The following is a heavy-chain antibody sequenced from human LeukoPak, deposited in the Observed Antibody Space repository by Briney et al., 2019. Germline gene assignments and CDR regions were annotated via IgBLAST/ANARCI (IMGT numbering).Heavy chain of an antibody. CDR2: INHSGST. CDR1: GGSFSGYY. J-gene: IGHJ4*02. D-gene: IGHD3-3*01. Sequence: SETLSLTCAVYGGSFSGYYWSWIRQPPGKGLEWIGEINHSGSTNYNPSLKSRVTISVDTSKNQFSLKLSSVTAADTAVYYCARITIFGVIDYWGQGTLVTVSS. V-gene: IGHV4-34*01. CDR3: ARITIFGVIDY.